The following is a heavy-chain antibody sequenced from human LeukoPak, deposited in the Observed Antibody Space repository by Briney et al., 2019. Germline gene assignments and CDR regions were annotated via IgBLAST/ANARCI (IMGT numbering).Heavy chain of an antibody. CDR3: ARETGIIGRDSRVDY. CDR1: GFTFSRHG. J-gene: IGHJ4*02. V-gene: IGHV3-33*01. D-gene: IGHD1-14*01. CDR2: IRYDGSEK. Sequence: GGSLRLSCAASGFTFSRHGMHWVRQAPGKGLEGVASIRYDGSEKYYADSVEGRFTISKDNSRDTLYLEMDSLRVDDTAVYYCARETGIIGRDSRVDYWGQGALVTVSS.